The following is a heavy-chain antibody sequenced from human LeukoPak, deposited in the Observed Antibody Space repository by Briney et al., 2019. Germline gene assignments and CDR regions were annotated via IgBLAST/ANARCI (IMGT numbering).Heavy chain of an antibody. CDR3: ARDRQVPAAVDY. CDR1: GFTLSDWY. CDR2: ISSSGNTI. V-gene: IGHV3-11*01. J-gene: IGHJ4*02. Sequence: GGSLRLSCAVSGFTLSDWYMSWIRQAPGKGLEWVSFISSSGNTIYYADSVKGRFTISRDHANNSLFLQMNSLRAEDTAVYYCARDRQVPAAVDYWGQGTLVAVS. D-gene: IGHD6-13*01.